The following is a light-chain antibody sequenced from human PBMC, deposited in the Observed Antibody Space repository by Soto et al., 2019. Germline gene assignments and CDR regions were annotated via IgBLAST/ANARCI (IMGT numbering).Light chain of an antibody. Sequence: DIVMTQSPATLSVSPGERATLSCRASQSVSSNLAWYQQKPGQAPRLLIYGASTRATGIPARFSGSGSGTEFTLTISSLQSEDVAVYYCQQYNNWPSVTFGPGTKVDIK. CDR3: QQYNNWPSVT. CDR2: GAS. V-gene: IGKV3-15*01. J-gene: IGKJ3*01. CDR1: QSVSSN.